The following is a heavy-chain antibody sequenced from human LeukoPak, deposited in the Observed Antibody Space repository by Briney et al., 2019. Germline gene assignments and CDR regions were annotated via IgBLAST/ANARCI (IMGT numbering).Heavy chain of an antibody. CDR1: GGSINNFY. CDR3: ATREAPPRAASILGTFDL. CDR2: IYYSGST. J-gene: IGHJ3*01. V-gene: IGHV4-59*01. D-gene: IGHD2-2*02. Sequence: SETLSLTCTVSGGSINNFYWTWLRQPPGKGLEWIGYIYYSGSTKYNPSLKSRVTMSVDTSKNRVSLKLNSVTTVDTAIYYCATREAPPRAASILGTFDLWGLGTVVTVSS.